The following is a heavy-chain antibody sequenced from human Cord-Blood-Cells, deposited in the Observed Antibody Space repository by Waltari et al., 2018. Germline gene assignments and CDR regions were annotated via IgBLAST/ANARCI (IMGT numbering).Heavy chain of an antibody. CDR2: ISGSGGST. V-gene: IGHV3-23*01. CDR3: AKDRRSYYYFDY. D-gene: IGHD1-26*01. CDR1: GFTFSGTA. Sequence: EVQLLECGGGLVHPGGSLGPSGAAPGFTFSGTAIIWVRQAPGKGLGWVSAISGSGGSTYYADFVKGRFTISRDNSKNTLYLQMNSLRAEDTAVYYCAKDRRSYYYFDYWGQGTLVTVSS. J-gene: IGHJ4*02.